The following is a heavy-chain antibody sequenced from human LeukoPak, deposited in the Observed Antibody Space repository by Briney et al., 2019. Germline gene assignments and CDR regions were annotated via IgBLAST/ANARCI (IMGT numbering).Heavy chain of an antibody. D-gene: IGHD3-10*01. V-gene: IGHV3-74*01. J-gene: IGHJ4*02. CDR3: GRINYNGDY. CDR1: GFTLSSYW. CDR2: TNEDGSYA. Sequence: GGSLRLSCAASGFTLSSYWVHWVRQPPGKGLMWLSRTNEDGSYADYADSVKGRFTISRDNAKNTVYLQMNSLRTEDTSVYFCGRINYNGDYWGRGTLVTVSS.